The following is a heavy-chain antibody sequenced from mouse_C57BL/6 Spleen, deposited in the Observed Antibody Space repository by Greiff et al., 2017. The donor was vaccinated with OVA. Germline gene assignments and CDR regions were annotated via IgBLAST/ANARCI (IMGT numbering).Heavy chain of an antibody. CDR2: IDPNSGGT. CDR3: TRSDGYYDDYAMDY. D-gene: IGHD2-3*01. J-gene: IGHJ4*01. Sequence: QVQLQQPGAELVKPGASVKLSCKASGYTFTSYWMHWVKQRPGRGLEWIGRIDPNSGGTKYNEKFKSKANLTVDKPTSTAYMQLSSLTSEDSAVYYCTRSDGYYDDYAMDYWGQGTAVTVSS. CDR1: GYTFTSYW. V-gene: IGHV1-72*01.